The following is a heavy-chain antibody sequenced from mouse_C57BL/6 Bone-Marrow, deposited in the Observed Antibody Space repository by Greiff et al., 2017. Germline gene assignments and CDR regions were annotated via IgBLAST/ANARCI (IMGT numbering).Heavy chain of an antibody. D-gene: IGHD4-1*01. CDR2: ISDGGSYT. CDR1: GFTFSSYA. Sequence: EVKLVESGGGLVKPGGSLKLSCAASGFTFSSYAMSWVRQTPEKRLEWVATISDGGSYTYYPDNVKGRFTISRDNAKNNLYLQMSHLKSEDTAVYYWARGANWDGMDYWGQGSSGTVSS. V-gene: IGHV5-4*03. CDR3: ARGANWDGMDY. J-gene: IGHJ4*01.